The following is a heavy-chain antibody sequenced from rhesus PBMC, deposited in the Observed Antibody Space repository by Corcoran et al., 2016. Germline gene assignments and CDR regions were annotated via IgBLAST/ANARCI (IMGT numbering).Heavy chain of an antibody. CDR2: ISYSGST. Sequence: QLQLQEAGPGLVKPSETLSPTCAVSGYSISSGYGWSWIRQPPGKGLEWLGYISYSGSTNDNPSLKSLVTISRDTSKNQFSLKLSSVTAADTAVYYCAREGGYSSGWVDYWGQGVLVTVSS. CDR1: GYSISSGYG. D-gene: IGHD6-31*01. V-gene: IGHV4-122*02. J-gene: IGHJ4*01. CDR3: AREGGYSSGWVDY.